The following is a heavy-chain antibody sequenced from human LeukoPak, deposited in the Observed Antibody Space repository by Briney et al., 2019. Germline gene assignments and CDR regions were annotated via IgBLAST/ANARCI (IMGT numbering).Heavy chain of an antibody. CDR3: ARNEADIQY. D-gene: IGHD2-15*01. V-gene: IGHV4-39*07. CDR2: IYYSGGT. J-gene: IGHJ4*02. CDR1: RCSIRSSSYY. Sequence: SETLSLTRTVSRCSIRSSSYYWGWIREPPGKGLEWIGSIYYSGGTHHNPSLQYPGPISVDTSKNQFSLKLSSVTAADTDVYYCARNEADIQYWGQGTLVTVSS.